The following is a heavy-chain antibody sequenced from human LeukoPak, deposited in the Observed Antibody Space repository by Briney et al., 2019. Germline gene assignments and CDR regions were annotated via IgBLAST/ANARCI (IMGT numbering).Heavy chain of an antibody. J-gene: IGHJ4*01. Sequence: GGSLRLSCAAPGFSFSSYGMHWVRQAPGKGLEWVAVISYDGSKEYYADSVKGRFTISRDNSKNTLYLQMNSLRAEDTAVYYCAKPPYDSSGYYQSTFDYWGHGTLVTVSA. CDR2: ISYDGSKE. V-gene: IGHV3-30*18. D-gene: IGHD3-22*01. CDR1: GFSFSSYG. CDR3: AKPPYDSSGYYQSTFDY.